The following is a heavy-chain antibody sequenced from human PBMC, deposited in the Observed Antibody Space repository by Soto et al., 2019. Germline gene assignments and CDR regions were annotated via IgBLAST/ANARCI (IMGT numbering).Heavy chain of an antibody. V-gene: IGHV4-34*01. CDR3: ARGRTLITGTSLDY. CDR2: INRSGST. CDR1: GGSFSGYY. D-gene: IGHD1-20*01. J-gene: IGHJ4*02. Sequence: KTSETLSLTCAVYGGSFSGYYWTWIRQPPGKGPEWIGEINRSGSTNYKPSLRGRATISVDTSKNQVSLKVSSVTAADTAVYYCARGRTLITGTSLDYWGQGTLVTVSS.